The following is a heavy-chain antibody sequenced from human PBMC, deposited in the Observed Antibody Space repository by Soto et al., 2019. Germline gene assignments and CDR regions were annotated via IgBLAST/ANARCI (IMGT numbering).Heavy chain of an antibody. CDR3: ASLHAAAGDYDLTFYY. CDR1: GYSFTSYW. Sequence: EVQLVQSGAEVKKPGESLRISCKGSGYSFTSYWISWVRQMPGKGLEWMGRIDPSDSYTNYSPSFQGHVTISADKSICAAYLQWSSVKASVSAMYYCASLHAAAGDYDLTFYYWGQGTLVTVSS. J-gene: IGHJ4*02. CDR2: IDPSDSYT. D-gene: IGHD4-17*01. V-gene: IGHV5-10-1*01.